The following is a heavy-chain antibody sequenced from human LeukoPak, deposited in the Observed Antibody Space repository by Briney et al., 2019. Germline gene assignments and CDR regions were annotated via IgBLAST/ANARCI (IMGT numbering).Heavy chain of an antibody. CDR2: ISAYNGNT. V-gene: IGHV1-18*04. J-gene: IGHJ6*04. CDR1: GYTFTSYG. D-gene: IGHD3-10*01. Sequence: ASVKVSCKASGYTFTSYGISWVRQAPGQGLEWMGWISAYNGNTNCAQKLQGRVTMTTDTSTSTAYMELRSLRSDDTAVYYCARVVGSWFGEYGMDVWGKGTTVTVSS. CDR3: ARVVGSWFGEYGMDV.